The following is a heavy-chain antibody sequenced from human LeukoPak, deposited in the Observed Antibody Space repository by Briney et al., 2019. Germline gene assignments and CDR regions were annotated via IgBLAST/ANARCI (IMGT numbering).Heavy chain of an antibody. J-gene: IGHJ6*03. Sequence: SETLSLTCTVSGGSISSYYWSWIRQPAGKGLEWIGRIYTSGSTNYNPSLKSRVTMSVDTSKNQFSLKLSSVTAADTAVYYCARDRNNVVVVPAADHYYYYYMDVWGKGTTVTVSS. CDR2: IYTSGST. CDR3: ARDRNNVVVVPAADHYYYYYMDV. V-gene: IGHV4-4*07. D-gene: IGHD2-2*01. CDR1: GGSISSYY.